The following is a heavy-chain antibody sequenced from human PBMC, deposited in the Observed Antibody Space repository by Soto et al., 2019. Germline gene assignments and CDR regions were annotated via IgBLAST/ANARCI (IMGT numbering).Heavy chain of an antibody. Sequence: TLSLTCTVSGGSISSGGYYWSWIRQHPGKGLEWIGYIYYSGSTYYNPSLKSRVTISVDTSKNQFSLKLSSVTAADTAVYYCARDGYGDYSXMAYWAQRTLVTVS. CDR3: ARDGYGDYSXMAY. D-gene: IGHD4-17*01. CDR2: IYYSGST. J-gene: IGHJ4*02. V-gene: IGHV4-31*03. CDR1: GGSISSGGYY.